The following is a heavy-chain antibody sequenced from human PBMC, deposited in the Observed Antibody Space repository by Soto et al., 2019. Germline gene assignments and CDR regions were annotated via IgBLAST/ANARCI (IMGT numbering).Heavy chain of an antibody. D-gene: IGHD1-26*01. Sequence: EVQLVESGGGLIQPGGSLRLSCAASGFTVSSNYMSWVRQAPGKGLEWVSVIYSGGSTYYADSAKGRFTISRDNSKNTLYLHMNSLRAEDTAVYYCARAPYSGSYYAHWGQGTLVTVSS. CDR2: IYSGGST. V-gene: IGHV3-53*01. J-gene: IGHJ4*02. CDR1: GFTVSSNY. CDR3: ARAPYSGSYYAH.